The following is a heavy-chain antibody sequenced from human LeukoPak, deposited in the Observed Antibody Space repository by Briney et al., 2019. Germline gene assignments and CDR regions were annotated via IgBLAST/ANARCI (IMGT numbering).Heavy chain of an antibody. CDR2: ISWDGGST. Sequence: GGSLTLSCAASGFTFDDYAMHWVRQAPGKGLEWVSLISWDGGSTYYADSVKGRFTISRDNSKNSLYLQMNSLRAEDTALYYCAKGQLYYDISTGAFDFDYWGQGTLVTVSS. V-gene: IGHV3-43D*03. CDR1: GFTFDDYA. D-gene: IGHD3-9*01. CDR3: AKGQLYYDISTGAFDFDY. J-gene: IGHJ4*02.